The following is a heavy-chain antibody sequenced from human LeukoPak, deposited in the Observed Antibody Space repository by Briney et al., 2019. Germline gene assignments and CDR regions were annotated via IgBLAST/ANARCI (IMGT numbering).Heavy chain of an antibody. V-gene: IGHV3-21*01. CDR3: ARDIRLAAQY. CDR1: GFTFSSYS. Sequence: GGSLRLSCAASGFTFSSYSMNWIRQAPGKGLEWVSSISSSRSYIYYADSVKGRFTISRDNAKNSLYLQMNGLRAEDTAVYYCARDIRLAAQYWGQGTLVTVSS. D-gene: IGHD6-6*01. CDR2: ISSSRSYI. J-gene: IGHJ4*02.